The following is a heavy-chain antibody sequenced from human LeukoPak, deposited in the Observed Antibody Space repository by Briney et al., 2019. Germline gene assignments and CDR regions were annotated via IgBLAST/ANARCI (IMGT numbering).Heavy chain of an antibody. CDR1: GFTFSSYA. J-gene: IGHJ4*02. V-gene: IGHV3-30-3*01. CDR2: ISYDGSNK. CDR3: ARVEEYFDY. Sequence: GGSLRLSCAASGFTFSSYAMSWVRQAPGKGLVWVAVISYDGSNKYYADSVKGRFTISRDNSKNTLYLQMNSLRAEDTAVYYCARVEEYFDYWGQGTLVTVSS.